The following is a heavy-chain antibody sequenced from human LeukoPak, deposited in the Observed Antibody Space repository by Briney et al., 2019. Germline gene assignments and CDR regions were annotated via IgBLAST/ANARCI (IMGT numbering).Heavy chain of an antibody. CDR1: GFTFRNYG. V-gene: IGHV3-30*02. CDR3: AKDPGASVSGFHMDV. CDR2: IWSDRNNR. J-gene: IGHJ6*03. Sequence: PGGSLRLSCAASGFTFRNYGMHWVRQATGKGLEWVSFIWSDRNNRFYADSVKGRFTISRDNSKNMLYLQMDTLRAEDTALYYCAKDPGASVSGFHMDVWGKGTTVIVSS. D-gene: IGHD2-8*02.